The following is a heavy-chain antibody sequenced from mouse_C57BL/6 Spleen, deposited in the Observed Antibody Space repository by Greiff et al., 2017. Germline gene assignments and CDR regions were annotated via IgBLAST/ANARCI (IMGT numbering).Heavy chain of an antibody. Sequence: VQLQQSGPELVKPGASVKMSCKASGYTFTDYNMHWVKQSHGKSLEWIGYINPNNGGTSYNQKFKGQATLTVNKSSSTAYMERRSLTSEDSAVYYCARRGSSGYEFAYWGQGTLVTVSA. D-gene: IGHD3-2*02. CDR2: INPNNGGT. J-gene: IGHJ3*01. CDR1: GYTFTDYN. CDR3: ARRGSSGYEFAY. V-gene: IGHV1-22*01.